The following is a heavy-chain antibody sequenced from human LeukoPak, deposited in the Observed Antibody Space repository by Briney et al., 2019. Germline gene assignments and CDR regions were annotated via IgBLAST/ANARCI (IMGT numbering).Heavy chain of an antibody. J-gene: IGHJ4*02. Sequence: PSETLSLICTVSGGSISSGDYYWSWIRQPPGKGLEWIGYIYYSGSTYYNPSLKSRVTISVDTSKNQFSLKLSSVTAADTAVYYCARVAAQGWLGVDYWGQGTLVTVSS. CDR1: GGSISSGDYY. V-gene: IGHV4-30-4*01. CDR3: ARVAAQGWLGVDY. D-gene: IGHD6-6*01. CDR2: IYYSGST.